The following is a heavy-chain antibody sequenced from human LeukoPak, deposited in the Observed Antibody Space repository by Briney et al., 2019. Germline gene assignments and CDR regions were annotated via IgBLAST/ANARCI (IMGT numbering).Heavy chain of an antibody. CDR1: GFTFSSYG. J-gene: IGHJ1*01. CDR2: ISYDGSNK. D-gene: IGHD2-15*01. CDR3: AKDSGYCSGGSCFEYFQH. V-gene: IGHV3-30*18. Sequence: GGSLRLSCAASGFTFSSYGMHWVRQAPGKGLEWVAVISYDGSNKYYADSVKGRFTISRDNSKNTLYLQMNSLRAEDTAVYYCAKDSGYCSGGSCFEYFQHWGQGTLVTVSS.